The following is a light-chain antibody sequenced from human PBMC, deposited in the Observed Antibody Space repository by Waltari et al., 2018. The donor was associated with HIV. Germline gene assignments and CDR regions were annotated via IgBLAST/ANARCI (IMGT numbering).Light chain of an antibody. Sequence: QSVLTQPPSASGTPGQRVTISCSGDSSISGRTFVNWYQQLPETAPKLLIYRSYRRPSGVSDLFSGSNSDSSASLAISGLRSEDEAVYYCAAWDDNLRGVFGGGTKLTVL. CDR1: SSISGRTF. J-gene: IGLJ2*01. CDR2: RSY. V-gene: IGLV1-47*01. CDR3: AAWDDNLRGV.